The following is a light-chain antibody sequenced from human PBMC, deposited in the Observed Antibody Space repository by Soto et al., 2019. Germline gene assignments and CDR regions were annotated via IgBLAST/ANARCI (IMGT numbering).Light chain of an antibody. J-gene: IGKJ3*01. Sequence: DIQMTQSPSSLSASVGDRVTITCRASQGINKFLAWYQQKPGKVPKLLIYAASTLQSGVPSRFSGSGSGTDFPSTIGTRQPEEVAPYYCQNYTGAPFPFGPGT. CDR3: QNYTGAPFP. V-gene: IGKV1-27*01. CDR1: QGINKF. CDR2: AAS.